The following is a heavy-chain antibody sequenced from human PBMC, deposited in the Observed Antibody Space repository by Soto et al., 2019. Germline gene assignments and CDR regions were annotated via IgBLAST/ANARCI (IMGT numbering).Heavy chain of an antibody. D-gene: IGHD2-2*01. V-gene: IGHV3-23*01. CDR2: ISGSGGST. CDR3: AKDPLPVVPAVTFDY. Sequence: PGVSLRLSCGAAGFTFSSYAMSWVRQAQGKGLEWVSAISGSGGSTYYADSVKGRFTISRDNSKNTLYLQMNSLRAEDTAVYYCAKDPLPVVPAVTFDYWGQGTLVTVSS. J-gene: IGHJ4*02. CDR1: GFTFSSYA.